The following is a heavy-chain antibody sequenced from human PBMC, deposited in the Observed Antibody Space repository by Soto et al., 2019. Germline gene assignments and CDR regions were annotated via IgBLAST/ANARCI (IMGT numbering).Heavy chain of an antibody. CDR2: MNPNSGTT. CDR1: GYTCTTFN. D-gene: IGHD2-8*01. Sequence: AAVKVSCKASGYTCTTFNINWVRQATGQGLEWMGCMNPNSGTTGYAQKFQDRITLTRDASITTAYMELNSLTSDDTAAYFCVRYGVAATYWGQGTQVTVSS. V-gene: IGHV1-8*02. CDR3: VRYGVAATY. J-gene: IGHJ4*02.